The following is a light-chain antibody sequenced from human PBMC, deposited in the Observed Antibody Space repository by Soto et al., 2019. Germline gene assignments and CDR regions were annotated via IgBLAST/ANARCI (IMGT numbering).Light chain of an antibody. Sequence: EIVMAQSPATLSVSPGERATLSCRASHSVSTNFAWYQQKPGQAPRLLIYDASTRAAGIPARFSGSGSETEFTLTIRSLQSADFAIYYCQQYNNWPLTFGPGTRVDI. V-gene: IGKV3-15*01. CDR1: HSVSTN. J-gene: IGKJ3*01. CDR2: DAS. CDR3: QQYNNWPLT.